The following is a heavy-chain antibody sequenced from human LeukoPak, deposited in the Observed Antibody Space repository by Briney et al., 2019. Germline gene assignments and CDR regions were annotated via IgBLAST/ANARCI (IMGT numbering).Heavy chain of an antibody. CDR2: ISAYNGNT. Sequence: GASVKVSCKASGYTFTGYYMHWVRQAPGQGLEWMGWISAYNGNTNYAQKLQGRVTITTDTSTSTAYMELRSLRSDDTAVYYCARDRVKDYYYGSGAKKLDPWSQGTLVTVSS. V-gene: IGHV1-18*04. CDR3: ARDRVKDYYYGSGAKKLDP. D-gene: IGHD3-10*01. CDR1: GYTFTGYY. J-gene: IGHJ5*02.